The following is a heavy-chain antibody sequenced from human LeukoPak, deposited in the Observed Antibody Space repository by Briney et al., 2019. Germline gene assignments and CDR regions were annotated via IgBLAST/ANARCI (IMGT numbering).Heavy chain of an antibody. J-gene: IGHJ3*02. CDR2: ISGSGGTT. Sequence: GGSLRLSCAASGFTFSSYAMSWVRQAPGKGLEWVSAISGSGGTTYYADSVKGRFTISRDNSKNTMYLQMNSLRAEDTAVYHCAKLREGTTVTSLYDAFDIWGQGTMVTVSS. CDR1: GFTFSSYA. CDR3: AKLREGTTVTSLYDAFDI. D-gene: IGHD4-17*01. V-gene: IGHV3-23*01.